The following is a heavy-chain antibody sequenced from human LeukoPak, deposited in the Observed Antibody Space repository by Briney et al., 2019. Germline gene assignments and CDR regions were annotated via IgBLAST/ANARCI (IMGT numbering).Heavy chain of an antibody. CDR3: ARGIGSFYYFDY. J-gene: IGHJ4*02. D-gene: IGHD2-15*01. CDR1: GGSFRSYY. V-gene: IGHV4-59*01. CDR2: IYYTGTT. Sequence: SETLSLTCSVSGGSFRSYYWSWSRQSPGKVLEWLGYIYYTGTTNYNPSLKSRVTISLDTSKNQFSLRLSSVTAADTAVYYCARGIGSFYYFDYWGQGARVTVPS.